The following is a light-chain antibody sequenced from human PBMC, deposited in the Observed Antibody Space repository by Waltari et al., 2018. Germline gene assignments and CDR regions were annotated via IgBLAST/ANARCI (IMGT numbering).Light chain of an antibody. CDR1: QSVSSY. V-gene: IGKV3-20*01. Sequence: EIVLTQSPATLSLSPGERATLSCRASQSVSSYLAWYQQKPGQAPRLLIYDASSRATGIPARFSGSVSGTDFTLTISRLEPEDFAVYYCQHFGSSRLTFGGGTKVEI. CDR2: DAS. J-gene: IGKJ4*01. CDR3: QHFGSSRLT.